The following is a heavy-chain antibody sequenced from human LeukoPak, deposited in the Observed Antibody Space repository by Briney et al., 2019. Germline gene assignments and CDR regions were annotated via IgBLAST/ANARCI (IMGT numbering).Heavy chain of an antibody. CDR1: GGSMSSSNW. V-gene: IGHV4-4*02. J-gene: IGHJ4*02. Sequence: SENLSLTCAVSGGSMSSSNWWCWVRQPPGKGLEWIGEIYYSGSTNYNPSLKSRVTISLDKSKNQFSLKLSSVTAADTAVYYCARIPYASSSGGVYWGQGTLVTVSS. CDR3: ARIPYASSSGGVY. D-gene: IGHD6-6*01. CDR2: IYYSGST.